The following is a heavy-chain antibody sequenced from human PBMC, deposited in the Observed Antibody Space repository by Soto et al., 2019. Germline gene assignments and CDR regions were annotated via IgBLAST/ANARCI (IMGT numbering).Heavy chain of an antibody. V-gene: IGHV1-2*04. J-gene: IGHJ6*02. Sequence: ASVKVSCKASGYTFTGYYMHWVRQAPGQGLEWMGWINPNSGGTNCAQKFQGWVTMTRDKSISTAYMELSSLRSEDTAVYYCAREDIVGGPAARPLSYYGMDVWGQGTTVTVSS. CDR3: AREDIVGGPAARPLSYYGMDV. CDR1: GYTFTGYY. CDR2: INPNSGGT. D-gene: IGHD2-2*01.